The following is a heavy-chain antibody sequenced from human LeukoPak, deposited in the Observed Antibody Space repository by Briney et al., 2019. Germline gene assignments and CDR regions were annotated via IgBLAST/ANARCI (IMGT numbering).Heavy chain of an antibody. Sequence: GGSLRLSCAPSGFTFCSYSMNWVREAPGKGVEWVSYISSSSSTIYYADSVKGRFTISRDNDKNSLYLKMNSLRAEDTAVYYCARRFWVGSSWYVTDYWGQGTLVTVSS. D-gene: IGHD6-13*01. V-gene: IGHV3-48*01. CDR2: ISSSSSTI. J-gene: IGHJ4*02. CDR1: GFTFCSYS. CDR3: ARRFWVGSSWYVTDY.